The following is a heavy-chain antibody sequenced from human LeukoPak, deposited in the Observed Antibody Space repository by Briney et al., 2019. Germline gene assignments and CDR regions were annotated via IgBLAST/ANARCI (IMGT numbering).Heavy chain of an antibody. CDR2: IYSGGST. CDR1: GLTLSSNY. Sequence: GGSLRLSCAASGLTLSSNYMSCVRQAPGKGLEWVSIIYSGGSTYYADSVKGRFTISRDNSKNTMYLQMNSLRAEDTAVYYCARDTGGYSGMGVWGQGTTVTVSS. CDR3: ARDTGGYSGMGV. V-gene: IGHV3-53*01. J-gene: IGHJ6*02. D-gene: IGHD2-8*02.